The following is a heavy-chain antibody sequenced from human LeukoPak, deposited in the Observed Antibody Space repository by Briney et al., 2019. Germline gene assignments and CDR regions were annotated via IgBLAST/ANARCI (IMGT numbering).Heavy chain of an antibody. V-gene: IGHV3-66*01. J-gene: IGHJ4*02. Sequence: GGSLRLSCAASGFTFSSYSMNWVRQAPGKGLEWVSLIYSGGSTYYADSVKGRFTISRDNSKNTLYLQMNSLRAEDTAVYYCARGPSSYHNTGGQGTLVTVSS. CDR3: ARGPSSYHNT. CDR1: GFTFSSYS. D-gene: IGHD5-12*01. CDR2: IYSGGST.